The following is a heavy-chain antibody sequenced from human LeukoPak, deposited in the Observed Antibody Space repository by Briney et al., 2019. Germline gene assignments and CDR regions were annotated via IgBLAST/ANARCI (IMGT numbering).Heavy chain of an antibody. CDR3: ARVYYYDSSGYYYGLGGVFDY. Sequence: GEPLRFSCKGSGYSFTSYWIGWVRQMPGKGLEGMGIIYPGDSDTRYSPSFQGQVTISADKSISTAYLQWSSLKASDTAMYYCARVYYYDSSGYYYGLGGVFDYWGQRTLVTVSS. D-gene: IGHD3-22*01. V-gene: IGHV5-51*01. CDR1: GYSFTSYW. J-gene: IGHJ4*02. CDR2: IYPGDSDT.